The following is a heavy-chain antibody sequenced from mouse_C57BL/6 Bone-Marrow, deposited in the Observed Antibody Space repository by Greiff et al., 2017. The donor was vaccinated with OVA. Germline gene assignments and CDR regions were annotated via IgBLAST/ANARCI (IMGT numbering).Heavy chain of an antibody. D-gene: IGHD1-1*01. Sequence: EVQLQQSGPGLVKPSQSLSLTCSVTGYSITSGYYWNWIRQFPGNKLEWMGYISYDGSNNYNPSLKNRISITRDTSKNQFFLKLNSVTTEDTATYYCARDGVVAYYYAMDYWGQRTSVTVSS. CDR3: ARDGVVAYYYAMDY. CDR1: GYSITSGYY. CDR2: ISYDGSN. V-gene: IGHV3-6*01. J-gene: IGHJ4*01.